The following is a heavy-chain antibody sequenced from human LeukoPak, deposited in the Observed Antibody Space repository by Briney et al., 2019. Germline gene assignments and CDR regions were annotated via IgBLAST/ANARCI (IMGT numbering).Heavy chain of an antibody. CDR2: INTDGSCT. D-gene: IGHD2-2*01. V-gene: IGHV3-74*01. J-gene: IGHJ3*02. CDR1: GFTFSSYW. CDR3: ARDCSSTSCYSHDAFDI. Sequence: GGSLRLSCAASGFTFSSYWMHWVRQAPGKGLVWVSRINTDGSCTSYADSVKGRFTISRDNAKNTLYLQMNSLRAEDTAVYYCARDCSSTSCYSHDAFDIWGQGTMVTVSS.